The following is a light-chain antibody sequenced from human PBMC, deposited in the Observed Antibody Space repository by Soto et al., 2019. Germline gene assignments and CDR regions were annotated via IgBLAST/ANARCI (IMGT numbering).Light chain of an antibody. CDR2: GAS. J-gene: IGKJ2*01. V-gene: IGKV3-20*01. Sequence: EIGLTQSPGTLSLSPGERATLSCRASQSVSSSYLAWYQQKPGQAPRLLIYGASSRATGIPDRFSGSGSVTDFTLTISRLEPEDFAVYYCQQYGSSPVTFGQGTKLEI. CDR3: QQYGSSPVT. CDR1: QSVSSSY.